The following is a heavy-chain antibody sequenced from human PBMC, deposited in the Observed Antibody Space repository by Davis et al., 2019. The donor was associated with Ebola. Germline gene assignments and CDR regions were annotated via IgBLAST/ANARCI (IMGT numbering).Heavy chain of an antibody. Sequence: AASVKVSCKASGYTFTSYGISWVRQGPGQGLEWMGWISGYNGNTNYAQKLQGRVTLTEDTLTDTAYMELSSLRSEGTAVYYCATGGSRAYSYGTGFNWGQGTLVTVSS. CDR2: ISGYNGNT. CDR1: GYTFTSYG. J-gene: IGHJ4*02. CDR3: ATGGSRAYSYGTGFN. V-gene: IGHV1-18*01. D-gene: IGHD5-18*01.